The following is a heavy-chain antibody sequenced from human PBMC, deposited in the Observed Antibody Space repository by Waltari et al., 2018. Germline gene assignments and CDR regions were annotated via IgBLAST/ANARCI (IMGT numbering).Heavy chain of an antibody. D-gene: IGHD6-19*01. J-gene: IGHJ6*02. V-gene: IGHV4-59*01. CDR2: VSNSGST. CDR3: ARDLHILVAGTYYYAMDV. CDR1: GTSISSYY. Sequence: QVQLQASGPGLVKPSETLSLPYTVSGTSISSYYWTCIRPPPGQGLEWIGFVSNSGSTNYNPSLKSRVTISLDTSNNQLSLKLSSMTAADTAVYYCARDLHILVAGTYYYAMDVWGLGTAVTVSS.